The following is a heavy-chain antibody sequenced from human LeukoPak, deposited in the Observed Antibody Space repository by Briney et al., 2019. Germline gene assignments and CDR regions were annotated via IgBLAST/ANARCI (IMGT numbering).Heavy chain of an antibody. Sequence: GGSLRLSCAASGFTFSSYAMSWVRQAPGKGLEWVSAISASGGSAYYADSAKGRFTISRDSSKNTLYLQMNSLRAEDTAVYYCAKQESGSIYTSGWYVYWGQGTLVTVSS. CDR2: ISASGGSA. CDR3: AKQESGSIYTSGWYVY. D-gene: IGHD6-19*01. J-gene: IGHJ4*02. CDR1: GFTFSSYA. V-gene: IGHV3-23*01.